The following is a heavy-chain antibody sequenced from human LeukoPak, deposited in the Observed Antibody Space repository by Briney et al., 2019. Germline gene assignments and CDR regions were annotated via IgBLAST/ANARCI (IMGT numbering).Heavy chain of an antibody. CDR1: GFTFSSYW. J-gene: IGHJ6*03. D-gene: IGHD6-13*01. CDR3: ARQDRRLLAAAAGGYYYYYMDV. CDR2: IKQDGSEK. V-gene: IGHV3-7*01. Sequence: PTGGSLRLSCAASGFTFSSYWMSWVRQAPGKGLEWVANIKQDGSEKYYVDSVKGRFTISRDNAKNSLYLQMNSLRAEDTAVYYCARQDRRLLAAAAGGYYYYYMDVWGKGTTVTVSS.